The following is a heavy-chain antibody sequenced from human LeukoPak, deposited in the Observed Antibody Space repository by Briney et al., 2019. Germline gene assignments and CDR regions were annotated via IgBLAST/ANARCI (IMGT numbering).Heavy chain of an antibody. V-gene: IGHV1-24*01. J-gene: IGHJ4*02. Sequence: ASVKVSCKVSGYTVTELSMHWVRQSPGKGLEWMGGFHPEDGETIYAQKFQGRVTMTRDTSTSTVYMELSSLRSEDTAVYYCARAETTVTVFGYWGQGTLVTVSS. CDR3: ARAETTVTVFGY. D-gene: IGHD4-17*01. CDR1: GYTVTELS. CDR2: FHPEDGET.